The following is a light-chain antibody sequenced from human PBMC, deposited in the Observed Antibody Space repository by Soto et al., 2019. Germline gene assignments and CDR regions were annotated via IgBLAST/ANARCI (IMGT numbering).Light chain of an antibody. CDR2: DAS. J-gene: IGKJ5*01. CDR3: QQYATSPIT. V-gene: IGKV3D-20*01. CDR1: QSVPRDY. Sequence: ENVLTQSPATLSLSPGERATLSCGASQSVPRDYLAWYQQKPGLAPRLLIYDASTRAIGIPDRFSGSGSGTDFTLTVSRLEPEDFAVYYCQQYATSPITFGQGTRLDI.